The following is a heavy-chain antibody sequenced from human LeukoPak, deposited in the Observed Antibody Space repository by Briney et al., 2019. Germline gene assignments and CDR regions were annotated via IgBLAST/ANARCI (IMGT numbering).Heavy chain of an antibody. Sequence: SQTLSLTCTVSGGSISSGSYYWSWIRQPAGKGLEWIGRIYTSGSTNYNPSLKSRVTISVDTSKNQFSLKLSSVTAADTAVYYCARDPGYSSTDLPSYFDSWGQGTLVTVSS. CDR2: IYTSGST. CDR1: GGSISSGSYY. CDR3: ARDPGYSSTDLPSYFDS. D-gene: IGHD6-19*01. J-gene: IGHJ4*02. V-gene: IGHV4-61*02.